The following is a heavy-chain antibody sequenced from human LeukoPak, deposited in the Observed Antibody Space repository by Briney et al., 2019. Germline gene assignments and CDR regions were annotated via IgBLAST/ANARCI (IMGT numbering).Heavy chain of an antibody. V-gene: IGHV1-3*03. Sequence: GASVKVSCNASGYTFTSYAMNWVRHAPGQRLEWMGWINAGNGNTKYSQEFQGRVTITRDTSASTAYMELSRLRSEDIAVYCCAGAKQWLGPFDYWGQGTLVTVSS. CDR2: INAGNGNT. D-gene: IGHD6-19*01. J-gene: IGHJ4*02. CDR3: AGAKQWLGPFDY. CDR1: GYTFTSYA.